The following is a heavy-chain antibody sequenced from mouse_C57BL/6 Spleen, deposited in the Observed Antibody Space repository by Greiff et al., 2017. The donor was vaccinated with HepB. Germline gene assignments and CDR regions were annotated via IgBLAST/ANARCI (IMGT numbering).Heavy chain of an antibody. CDR1: GYTFTSYW. Sequence: VKLQQPGAELVMPGASVKLSCKASGYTFTSYWMHWVKQRPGQGLEWIGEIDPSDSYTNYNQKFKGKSTLTVDKSSSTAYMQLSSLTSEDSAVYYCARGVDGYDLAFDYWGQGTTLTVSS. V-gene: IGHV1-69*01. CDR2: IDPSDSYT. D-gene: IGHD2-2*01. CDR3: ARGVDGYDLAFDY. J-gene: IGHJ2*01.